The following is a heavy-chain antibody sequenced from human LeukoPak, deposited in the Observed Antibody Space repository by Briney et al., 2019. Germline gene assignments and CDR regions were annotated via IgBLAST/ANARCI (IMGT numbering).Heavy chain of an antibody. D-gene: IGHD3-22*01. V-gene: IGHV4-39*07. CDR2: LSNSGNT. CDR3: ASSYDSSGYYLYNWFDP. Sequence: SETLSLTCTVSGGSLSSRSHYWGWIRQPPGQGLEWIGSLSNSGNTYYNPSLKSRVTISVDTSKNQFSLKLSSVTAADTAVYYCASSYDSSGYYLYNWFDPWGQGTLVTVSS. CDR1: GGSLSSRSHY. J-gene: IGHJ5*02.